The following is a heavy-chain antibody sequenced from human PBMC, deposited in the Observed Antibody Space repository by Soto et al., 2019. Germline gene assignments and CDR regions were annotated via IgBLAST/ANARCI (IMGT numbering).Heavy chain of an antibody. Sequence: GSLRLSCAASGFTFSSYAMSWVRQAPGKGLEWVSAISGSGGSTYYADSVKGRFTISRDNSKNTLYLQMNSLRAEDTAVYYCAKMDDILTGPSDAFDIWGQGTMVTVSS. V-gene: IGHV3-23*01. CDR2: ISGSGGST. D-gene: IGHD3-9*01. CDR1: GFTFSSYA. J-gene: IGHJ3*02. CDR3: AKMDDILTGPSDAFDI.